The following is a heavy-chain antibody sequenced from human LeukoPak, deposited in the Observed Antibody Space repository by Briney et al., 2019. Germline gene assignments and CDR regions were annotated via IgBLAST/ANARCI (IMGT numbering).Heavy chain of an antibody. CDR2: ISSSAGTI. V-gene: IGHV3-11*04. CDR3: AKDRHSYSNAYFFDY. J-gene: IGHJ4*02. Sequence: PGGSLRLSCAASGFTFSDYYMSWIRQAPGKGLEWISYISSSAGTIYYADSVKGRFTISRDNAKNSLYLQMNSPRVEDTAVYYCAKDRHSYSNAYFFDYWGQGTLVTVSS. D-gene: IGHD4-11*01. CDR1: GFTFSDYY.